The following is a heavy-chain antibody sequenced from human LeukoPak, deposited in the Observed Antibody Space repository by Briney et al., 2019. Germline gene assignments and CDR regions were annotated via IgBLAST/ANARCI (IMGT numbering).Heavy chain of an antibody. CDR3: AKARYNWNDVADY. Sequence: GGSLRLSCSASGFTFSSSAMSSVRQAPGKGLEWDSAISGSGRSTYYADSVKGRFTISRDNSKNTLYLQMNSLRAEDTAVYYCAKARYNWNDVADYWGQGTLVTVSS. CDR2: ISGSGRST. D-gene: IGHD1-1*01. CDR1: GFTFSSSA. J-gene: IGHJ4*02. V-gene: IGHV3-23*01.